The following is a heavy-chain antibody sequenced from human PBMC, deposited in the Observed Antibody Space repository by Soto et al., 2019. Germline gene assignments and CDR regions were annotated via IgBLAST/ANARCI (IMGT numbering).Heavy chain of an antibody. CDR3: ARGGSAGDFWTGYKYYYYMDV. CDR1: GGPISTYY. V-gene: IGHV4-59*12. D-gene: IGHD3-3*01. Sequence: PSETLSLTCIVSGGPISTYYWGWIRQPPGERLEWIRYISHSVNSDYNPSLKSRVTISLDTSRNQFSQKLSSVTAADTAIYYCARGGSAGDFWTGYKYYYYMDVWDKGATVTVSS. CDR2: ISHSVNS. J-gene: IGHJ6*03.